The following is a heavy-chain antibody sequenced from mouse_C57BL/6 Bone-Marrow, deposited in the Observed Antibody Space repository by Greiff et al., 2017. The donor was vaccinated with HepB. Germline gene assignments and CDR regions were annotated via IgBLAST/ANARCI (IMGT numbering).Heavy chain of an antibody. CDR2: IYPGDGDT. V-gene: IGHV1-82*01. CDR3: ARSVYGNFFDY. D-gene: IGHD2-1*01. J-gene: IGHJ2*01. Sequence: QVQLQQSGPELVKPGASVKISCKASGYAFSSSWMNWVKQRPGKGLEWIGRIYPGDGDTNYNGKFKGKATLTADKSSSTAYMQLSSLTSEDSAVYVCARSVYGNFFDYWGQGTTLTVSS. CDR1: GYAFSSSW.